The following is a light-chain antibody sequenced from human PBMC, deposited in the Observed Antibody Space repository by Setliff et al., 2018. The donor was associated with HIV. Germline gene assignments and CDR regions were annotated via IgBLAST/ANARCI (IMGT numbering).Light chain of an antibody. CDR3: CSYAGSYTSLYV. CDR1: SSDVGGYNY. V-gene: IGLV2-11*01. J-gene: IGLJ1*01. Sequence: QSALTQPRSVSGSPGQSVTISCTGTSSDVGGYNYVSWYQHLPGKAPKLMIYDVTKRPSGVPDRFSGSKSGNPASLTISGLQSEEEADYYCCSYAGSYTSLYVFGTGTKVTVL. CDR2: DVT.